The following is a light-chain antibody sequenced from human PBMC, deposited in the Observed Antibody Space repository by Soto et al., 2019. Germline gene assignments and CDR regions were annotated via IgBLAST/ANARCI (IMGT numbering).Light chain of an antibody. CDR2: GAS. J-gene: IGKJ1*01. CDR3: XQYNNWPPWT. Sequence: EIVMTQSPATLSVSPGERATLSCRASQSVSSNLAWYQQKPGQAPRLLIYGASTRATGIPARFSGSGSGTXXXXXXXXXXXXDFAVXXCXQYNNWPPWTFGQGTKVEIK. V-gene: IGKV3-15*01. CDR1: QSVSSN.